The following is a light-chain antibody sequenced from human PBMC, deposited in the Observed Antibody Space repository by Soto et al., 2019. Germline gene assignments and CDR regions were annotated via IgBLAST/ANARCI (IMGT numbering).Light chain of an antibody. Sequence: EIVMTQSPVTLSVSAGERATLSCRASQSVSNNLAWYQQKPGQAPRLLIYGASTRATGIPARFSGSGSGTEFTLTISSLQSEDFAVYYCLQSNNWPPWTFGQGTKVDI. CDR1: QSVSNN. CDR3: LQSNNWPPWT. J-gene: IGKJ1*01. V-gene: IGKV3-15*01. CDR2: GAS.